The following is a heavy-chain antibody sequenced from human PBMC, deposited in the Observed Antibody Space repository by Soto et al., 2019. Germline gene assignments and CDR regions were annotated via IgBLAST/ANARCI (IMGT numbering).Heavy chain of an antibody. CDR2: IYHSEST. D-gene: IGHD6-6*01. CDR1: GGSISSSNW. Sequence: PSETLSLTCAVSGGSISSSNWWSWVRQPPGKGLEWIGEIYHSESTNYNPSLKSRVTISVDKSKNQFSLKLSSVTAADTAVYYCARGSAARHYHYYGMDVWGQGTTVTVSS. CDR3: ARGSAARHYHYYGMDV. V-gene: IGHV4-4*02. J-gene: IGHJ6*02.